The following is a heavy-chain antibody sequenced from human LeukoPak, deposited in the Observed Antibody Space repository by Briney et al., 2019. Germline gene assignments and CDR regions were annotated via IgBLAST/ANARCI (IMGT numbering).Heavy chain of an antibody. Sequence: PGGSLRLSCTVSGFIFSDFSMSGVRQAPGKGLEWVAKMSEDGNEIFYVDSVKGRFTISRDNTKKSLYLQLNSLRPEDSAVYYCARPRGCGSARCNNFDYWGQGTLVTVSS. CDR3: ARPRGCGSARCNNFDY. CDR1: GFIFSDFS. CDR2: MSEDGNEI. D-gene: IGHD2-2*01. V-gene: IGHV3-7*01. J-gene: IGHJ4*02.